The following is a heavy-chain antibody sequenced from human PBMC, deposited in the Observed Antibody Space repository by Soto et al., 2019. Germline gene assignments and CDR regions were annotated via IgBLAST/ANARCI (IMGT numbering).Heavy chain of an antibody. CDR3: ASNVFRYFDWFPYMDV. CDR1: GFTFSSYG. D-gene: IGHD3-9*01. J-gene: IGHJ6*03. Sequence: PGGSLRLSCAASGFTFSSYGMHWVRQAPGKGLEWVAVISYDGSNKYYADSVKGRFTISRDNSKNTLYLQMNSLRAEDTAVYYCASNVFRYFDWFPYMDVWGKGTTVTVSS. V-gene: IGHV3-30*03. CDR2: ISYDGSNK.